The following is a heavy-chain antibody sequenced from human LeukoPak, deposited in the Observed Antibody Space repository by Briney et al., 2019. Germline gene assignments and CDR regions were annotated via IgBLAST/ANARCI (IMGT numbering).Heavy chain of an antibody. V-gene: IGHV5-10-1*01. CDR2: IDPSDSYT. D-gene: IGHD6-13*01. J-gene: IGHJ4*02. Sequence: GESLKISCKSSGYSFTSYWINWVRQMPGKGLDWMGRIDPSDSYTTYSPSFQGHVTFSIDKSISTAYLQWSSLKASDTAMYYCARLGRGQQLDSWGQGSLVTVSS. CDR3: ARLGRGQQLDS. CDR1: GYSFTSYW.